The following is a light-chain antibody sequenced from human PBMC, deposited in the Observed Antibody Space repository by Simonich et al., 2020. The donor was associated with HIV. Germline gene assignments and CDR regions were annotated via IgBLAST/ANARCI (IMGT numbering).Light chain of an antibody. Sequence: EIVMTQSPATLSVSPGERATLFCRTSQSVASNLAWYQQKSGQAPRLLIYGASTRATGIPARFSGSGFGTEFTLTISSMQSEDFAVYYCQQYNNWPPFTFGPGTKVDIK. CDR2: GAS. J-gene: IGKJ3*01. CDR3: QQYNNWPPFT. V-gene: IGKV3-15*01. CDR1: QSVASN.